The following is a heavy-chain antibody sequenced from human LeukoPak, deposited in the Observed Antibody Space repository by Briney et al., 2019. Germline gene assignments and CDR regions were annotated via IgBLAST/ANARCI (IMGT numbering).Heavy chain of an antibody. D-gene: IGHD3-22*01. CDR2: IYYRGRT. V-gene: IGHV4-59*01. CDR3: ARGSYYDSSGYTPNGFDC. CDR1: GGSISNYY. J-gene: IGHJ5*01. Sequence: PSETLSLTCTVSGGSISNYYGSWIRQPPGRGLGWIGYIYYRGRTNNNPSLKSRVTLSVDTSKTQFSLKLSSMTAADTAVYYCARGSYYDSSGYTPNGFDCWGQGTLITVSS.